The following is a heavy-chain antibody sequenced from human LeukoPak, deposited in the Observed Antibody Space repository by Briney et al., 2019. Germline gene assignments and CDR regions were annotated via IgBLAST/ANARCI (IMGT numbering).Heavy chain of an antibody. CDR3: ARDGDDYGDLRLDY. D-gene: IGHD4-17*01. CDR1: GYTFTSYA. V-gene: IGHV7-4-1*02. Sequence: EASVKVSCKASGYTFTSYAMNWVRQAPGQGLEWMGWINTNTGIPTSAQGFTGRFVFSLDTSVSTAYLQISSLKAEDTAVYYCARDGDDYGDLRLDYWGQGTLVTVSS. CDR2: INTNTGIP. J-gene: IGHJ4*02.